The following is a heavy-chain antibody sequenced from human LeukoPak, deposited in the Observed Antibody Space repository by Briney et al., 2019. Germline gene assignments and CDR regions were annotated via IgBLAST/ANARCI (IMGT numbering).Heavy chain of an antibody. Sequence: GGSLRLSCAASGFDFNIYGMNWVRQAPGKGLEWVSYISADGATIYYADSVKGRFTISRDTMKSSLHLQMSSLRAEDTAVYYCAGSRYPEPQDLNYWGQGTLVIVS. CDR1: GFDFNIYG. D-gene: IGHD3-10*01. J-gene: IGHJ4*02. CDR2: ISADGATI. V-gene: IGHV3-48*03. CDR3: AGSRYPEPQDLNY.